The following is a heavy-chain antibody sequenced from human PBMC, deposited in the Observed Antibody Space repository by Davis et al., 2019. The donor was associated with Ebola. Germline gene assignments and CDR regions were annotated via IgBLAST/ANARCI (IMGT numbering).Heavy chain of an antibody. J-gene: IGHJ6*02. CDR3: AREGGRSSSWYNYYYYGMDV. D-gene: IGHD6-13*01. V-gene: IGHV1-2*04. CDR1: GYTFTSYY. Sequence: ASVKVSCKASGYTFTSYYMHWVRQAPGQGLEWMGWINPNSGCTNYAQKFQGWVTMTRDTSISTAYMELSRLRSDDTAVYYCAREGGRSSSWYNYYYYGMDVWGQGTTVTVSS. CDR2: INPNSGCT.